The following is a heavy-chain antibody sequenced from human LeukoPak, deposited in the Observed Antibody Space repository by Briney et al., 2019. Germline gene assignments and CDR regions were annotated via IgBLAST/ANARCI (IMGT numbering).Heavy chain of an antibody. D-gene: IGHD6-13*01. CDR2: IYYSGST. J-gene: IGHJ5*02. Sequence: PSETLSLTCAVYGGSFSGYYWSWIRQPPGKGLEWIGYIYYSGSTNYNPSLKSRVTISVDTSKNQFSLKLSSVTAADTAVYYCARVSSSWYNWFDPWGQGTLVTVSS. CDR1: GGSFSGYY. V-gene: IGHV4-59*01. CDR3: ARVSSSWYNWFDP.